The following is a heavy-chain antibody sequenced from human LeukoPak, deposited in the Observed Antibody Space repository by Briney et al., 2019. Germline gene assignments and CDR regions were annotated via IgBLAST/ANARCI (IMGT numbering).Heavy chain of an antibody. J-gene: IGHJ4*02. CDR1: GFTFSSYA. D-gene: IGHD3-22*01. Sequence: GRSLRLSCAASGFTFSSYAMHWVRQAPGKGLEWVAVISYDGSNKYYADSVKGRFTISRDNSKNRLYLQMNSLRAEDTAVYYCARAEEFEDSSGYRSYFDYWGQGTLVTVSS. CDR2: ISYDGSNK. CDR3: ARAEEFEDSSGYRSYFDY. V-gene: IGHV3-30-3*01.